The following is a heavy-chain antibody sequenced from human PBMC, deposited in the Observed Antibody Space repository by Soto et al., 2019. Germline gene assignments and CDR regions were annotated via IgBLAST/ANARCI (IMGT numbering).Heavy chain of an antibody. CDR1: GFTFTSHA. CDR3: VRELGDQGDA. J-gene: IGHJ6*02. D-gene: IGHD2-21*02. Sequence: QVRLVESGGAVVQPGTSLRLSCVGSGFTFTSHALHWVRQAPGRGLEWVAVISFDGVSRYYGDSVQGRFTISRDNSKTTLYLQMRELRSDDTAVYYCVRELGDQGDAWGQGTTVTVSS. CDR2: ISFDGVSR. V-gene: IGHV3-30-3*01.